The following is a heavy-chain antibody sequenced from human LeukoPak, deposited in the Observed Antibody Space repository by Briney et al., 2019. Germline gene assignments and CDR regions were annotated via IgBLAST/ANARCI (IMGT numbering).Heavy chain of an antibody. Sequence: SETLSLTCTVSGGSISSSSYYWGWIRQPTGKGLEWIGSIYYSGSTYYNPSLKSRVTISVDTSKNQFSLKLSSVTAADTAVYYCAQGTSTGFDYWGQGTLVTVSS. J-gene: IGHJ4*02. D-gene: IGHD3-10*01. CDR3: AQGTSTGFDY. V-gene: IGHV4-39*01. CDR2: IYYSGST. CDR1: GGSISSSSYY.